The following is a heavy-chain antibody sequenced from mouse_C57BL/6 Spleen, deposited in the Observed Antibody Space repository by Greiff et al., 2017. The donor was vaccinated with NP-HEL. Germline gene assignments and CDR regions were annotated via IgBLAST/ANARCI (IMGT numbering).Heavy chain of an antibody. CDR1: GFTFSDYG. CDR2: ISSGSSTI. V-gene: IGHV5-17*01. Sequence: EVLGVESGGGLVKPGGSLKLSCAASGFTFSDYGMHWVRQAPEKGLEWVAYISSGSSTIYYADTVKGRFTISRDNAKNTLFLQMTSLRSEDTAMYYCARTLYYYGSRPFGYWGQGTTLTVSS. J-gene: IGHJ2*01. CDR3: ARTLYYYGSRPFGY. D-gene: IGHD1-1*01.